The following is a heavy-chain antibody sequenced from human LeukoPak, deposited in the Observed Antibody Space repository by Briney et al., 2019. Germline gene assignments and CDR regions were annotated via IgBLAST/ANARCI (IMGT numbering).Heavy chain of an antibody. CDR3: TRSTGWYNYFDY. CDR2: ISWNSGSV. J-gene: IGHJ4*02. Sequence: GGSLRLSYAASGFTFDNYAMHWVRQAPGKGLEWVSGISWNSGSVDYADSVKGRFTISRDNAKNSLYLQMNSLRTEDMALYYCTRSTGWYNYFDYWGQGTLVTVSS. V-gene: IGHV3-9*03. D-gene: IGHD6-19*01. CDR1: GFTFDNYA.